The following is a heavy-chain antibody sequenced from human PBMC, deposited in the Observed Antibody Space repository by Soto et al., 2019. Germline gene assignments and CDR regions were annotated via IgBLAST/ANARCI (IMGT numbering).Heavy chain of an antibody. CDR1: GFSLSTSGVG. D-gene: IGHD2-15*01. J-gene: IGHJ4*02. Sequence: SGPRGEPTQTLTLTCTFSGFSLSTSGVGVGWIRQPPGKALEWLAVIYWDDNKHYSPSLRSRLTITKDTSKNQVVLTMTNMDPVDTATYYCAHRTYCSGGSCYDYWGQGTLVTVSS. V-gene: IGHV2-5*02. CDR2: IYWDDNK. CDR3: AHRTYCSGGSCYDY.